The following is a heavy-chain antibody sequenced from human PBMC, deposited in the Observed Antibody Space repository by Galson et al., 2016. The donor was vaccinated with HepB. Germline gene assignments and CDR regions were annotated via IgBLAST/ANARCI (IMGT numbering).Heavy chain of an antibody. CDR3: ARGGPPRDIVVVPAAMNYYYGMDV. J-gene: IGHJ6*02. Sequence: SVKVSCKASRGTFNSYSINWVRQAPGQGLEWMGGIIPIFDTSKYAQKFQGRVTITADESTSTAYMELSSLRSEDTAVYYCARGGPPRDIVVVPAAMNYYYGMDVWGQGTTVTVSS. V-gene: IGHV1-69*13. CDR2: IIPIFDTS. CDR1: RGTFNSYS. D-gene: IGHD2-2*01.